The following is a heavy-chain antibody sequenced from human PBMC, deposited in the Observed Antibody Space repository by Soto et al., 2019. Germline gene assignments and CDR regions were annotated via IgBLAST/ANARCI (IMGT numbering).Heavy chain of an antibody. D-gene: IGHD2-8*01. J-gene: IGHJ4*02. CDR1: GGTFSSYA. Sequence: SVEVSCKASGGTFSSYAISWVRQAPGQGLEWMGGIIPIFGTANYAQKFQGRVTITADESTSTAYMELSSLRSEDTAVYYCARDIGYCTNGVCYTGYFDYWGQGTLVTVSS. V-gene: IGHV1-69*13. CDR3: ARDIGYCTNGVCYTGYFDY. CDR2: IIPIFGTA.